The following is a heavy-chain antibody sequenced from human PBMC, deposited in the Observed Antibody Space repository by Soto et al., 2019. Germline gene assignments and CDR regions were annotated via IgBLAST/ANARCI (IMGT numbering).Heavy chain of an antibody. Sequence: PGESLKISCKASGYSFANYWIGWVCQKPGKGLEWMGVIYPGDSETTYSPSFEGQVIISVDRSRGTAFLEWSSLKASDTAMYYCARPGAPTDTVVYDFWGQGTHVTVSS. CDR3: ARPGAPTDTVVYDF. J-gene: IGHJ4*02. CDR2: IYPGDSET. V-gene: IGHV5-51*01. CDR1: GYSFANYW. D-gene: IGHD5-18*01.